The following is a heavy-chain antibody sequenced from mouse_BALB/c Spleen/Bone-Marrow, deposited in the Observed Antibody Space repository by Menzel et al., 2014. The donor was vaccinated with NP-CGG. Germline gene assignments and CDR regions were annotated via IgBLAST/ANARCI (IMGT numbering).Heavy chain of an antibody. V-gene: IGHV1-5*01. CDR3: TLAYFGQGDWFFDV. Sequence: VHVKQSGTVLARPGASVKMSCKASDYTFTNYRMHWLKQRPGQGLEWIGAIYPGNSDTSYNQKFKGKAELTAVTSTSTAYMDLSSLTNEDSAVYYCTLAYFGQGDWFFDVWGAGTTVTVSS. J-gene: IGHJ1*01. CDR2: IYPGNSDT. D-gene: IGHD2-10*01. CDR1: DYTFTNYR.